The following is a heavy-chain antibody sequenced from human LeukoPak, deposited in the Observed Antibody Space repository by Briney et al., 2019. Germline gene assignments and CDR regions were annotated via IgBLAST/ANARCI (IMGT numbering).Heavy chain of an antibody. Sequence: SETLSLTCTVSGGSISSSSYYWGWIRQPPGKGLEWIGGIYYSGITYYNPSLKSRVTISVDTSKNQFSLKLSSVTAADTAAYYCARRGRYCSGGSCFIGLFDPWGQGTLVTVSS. D-gene: IGHD2-15*01. V-gene: IGHV4-39*01. CDR1: GGSISSSSYY. CDR2: IYYSGIT. CDR3: ARRGRYCSGGSCFIGLFDP. J-gene: IGHJ5*02.